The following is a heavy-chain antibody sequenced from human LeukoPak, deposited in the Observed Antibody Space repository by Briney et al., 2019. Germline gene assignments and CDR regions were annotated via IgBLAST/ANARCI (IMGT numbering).Heavy chain of an antibody. CDR3: ARGTYSSAWYAY. D-gene: IGHD6-19*01. Sequence: PSETLSLTCTVSGGSISGYYWSWIRQPPGKRLEWIGYIYYSGSTNYNPSLKSRVTISVDTSKNQFSLKLSSVTAADTAVYYCARGTYSSAWYAYWGQGTLVTVSS. V-gene: IGHV4-59*01. J-gene: IGHJ4*02. CDR2: IYYSGST. CDR1: GGSISGYY.